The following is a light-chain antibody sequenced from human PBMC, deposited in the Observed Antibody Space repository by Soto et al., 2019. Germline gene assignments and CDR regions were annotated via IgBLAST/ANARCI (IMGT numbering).Light chain of an antibody. CDR2: SDN. Sequence: QSVLTQPPSASGTPGQRITISCSGSSSNIGTNTVIWYQQLPGAAPKLLIYSDNQRPSGVPDRFSGSQSGTSASLDISGLQSEDEADYFCAAWDVSLVVFGGGTKLTVL. V-gene: IGLV1-44*01. CDR1: SSNIGTNT. J-gene: IGLJ2*01. CDR3: AAWDVSLVV.